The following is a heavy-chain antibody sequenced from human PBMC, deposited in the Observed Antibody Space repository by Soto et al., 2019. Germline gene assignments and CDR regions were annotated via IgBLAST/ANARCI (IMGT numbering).Heavy chain of an antibody. CDR1: GYTFTNYW. V-gene: IGHV5-51*01. CDR3: ALTRTNCYGSTTVNKCFDS. Sequence: GESLKISCKVSGYTFTNYWIAWVRQMPGKGLEWMGIIYPGDSDPRYSPPFQGQVTISADKSISTAYLQWIGLKASDTAMYYCALTRTNCYGSTTVNKCFDSWGQGTLVTVSS. CDR2: IYPGDSDP. J-gene: IGHJ4*02. D-gene: IGHD2-2*01.